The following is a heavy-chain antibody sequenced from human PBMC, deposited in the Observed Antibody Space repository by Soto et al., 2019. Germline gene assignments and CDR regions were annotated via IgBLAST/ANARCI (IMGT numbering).Heavy chain of an antibody. CDR2: ISGSGGNT. J-gene: IGHJ4*02. CDR1: GFTFSSYA. D-gene: IGHD2-15*01. V-gene: IGHV3-23*01. Sequence: EVQLLQSGGGLVQPGGSLRLSCAASGFTFSSYAMNWVRQAPGKGLEWVSGISGSGGNTYYADSVKGRFTISRDNHNYTMYLQMNSLRAEDTAVYYCAKVPRLCSGGSCFGGYFEYWDQGTLVSVSS. CDR3: AKVPRLCSGGSCFGGYFEY.